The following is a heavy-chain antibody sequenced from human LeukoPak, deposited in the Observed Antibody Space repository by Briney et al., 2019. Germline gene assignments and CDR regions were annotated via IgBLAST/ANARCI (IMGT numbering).Heavy chain of an antibody. J-gene: IGHJ6*02. Sequence: GGSLRLSCAASGFDFRSYSMHWVRQAPGKGLEWVSTISTVGHYIYYADSMKGRFTISRDNVNNSLFLEMNSLRAADTAVYYCVREIGRRRGMDVWGQGTTVTVSS. CDR1: GFDFRSYS. D-gene: IGHD2-21*01. V-gene: IGHV3-21*01. CDR2: ISTVGHYI. CDR3: VREIGRRRGMDV.